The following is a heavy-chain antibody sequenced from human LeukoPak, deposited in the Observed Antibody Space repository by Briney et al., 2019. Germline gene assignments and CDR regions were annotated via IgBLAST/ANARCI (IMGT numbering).Heavy chain of an antibody. J-gene: IGHJ4*02. D-gene: IGHD5-12*01. V-gene: IGHV3-23*01. Sequence: PGGSLGLSCGASGFTFSNYAMSWVRQAPGKGLEWVSGINDNGSTRFYAASVKGRFTSSRDNPKNTLYPQMNGLRVEDTAVYYCAKDMQTWPRFPDYWGQGTLVTVSS. CDR3: AKDMQTWPRFPDY. CDR2: INDNGSTR. CDR1: GFTFSNYA.